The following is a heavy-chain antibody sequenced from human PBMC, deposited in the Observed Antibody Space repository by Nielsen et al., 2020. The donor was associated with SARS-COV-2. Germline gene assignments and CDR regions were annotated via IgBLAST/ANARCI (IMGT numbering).Heavy chain of an antibody. V-gene: IGHV3-7*01. J-gene: IGHJ3*01. CDR3: ARDWSRASDV. CDR2: IKPDGSEQ. CDR1: GFPFSDTW. D-gene: IGHD2-8*02. Sequence: GESLKISCVASGFPFSDTWMSWVRQAPGKGLEWVADIKPDGSEQQYVDSVKGRFTISRDNAKSSMSLQMNSLRVEDTAIYYCARDWSRASDVWGQGTVVIVSS.